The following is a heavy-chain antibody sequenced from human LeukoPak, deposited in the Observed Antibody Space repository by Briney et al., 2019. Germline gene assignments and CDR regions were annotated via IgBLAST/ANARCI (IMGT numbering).Heavy chain of an antibody. V-gene: IGHV1-69*01. CDR2: IIPIFGTA. CDR1: GGTFSSYA. Sequence: GASVKVSCKASGGTFSSYAISWVRQAPGQGLEWMGGIIPIFGTANYAQKFQGRVTITADESTSTAYMGLSSLRSEDTAVYYCARERLYCSSTSCPRWFDPWGQGTLVTVSS. CDR3: ARERLYCSSTSCPRWFDP. D-gene: IGHD2-2*01. J-gene: IGHJ5*02.